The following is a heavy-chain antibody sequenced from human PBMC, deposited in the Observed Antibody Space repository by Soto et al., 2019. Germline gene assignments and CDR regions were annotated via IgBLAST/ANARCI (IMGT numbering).Heavy chain of an antibody. CDR3: ARVGQFVRYFDWGGDYYYMDV. CDR1: GGSISSHY. V-gene: IGHV4-59*11. D-gene: IGHD3-9*01. Sequence: QVQLQESGPGLVKPSETLSLTCTVSGGSISSHYWSWIRQPPGKGLEWIGYIYYSGSTNYNPSLKSRVTISVDTSKNQFSLKLSSVTAADTAVYYCARVGQFVRYFDWGGDYYYMDVWGKGTTVTVSS. CDR2: IYYSGST. J-gene: IGHJ6*03.